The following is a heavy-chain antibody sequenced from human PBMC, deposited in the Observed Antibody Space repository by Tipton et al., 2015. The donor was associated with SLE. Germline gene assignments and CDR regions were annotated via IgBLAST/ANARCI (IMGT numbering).Heavy chain of an antibody. Sequence: TLSLTCTVSGASISRHYWTWIRQHPGKGLEWIGYIYYSGSTNYNPSLRSRVTMSVDPSKNQFSLKLSSVTAADTAVYYCARGSYDSSGYHNWEFDYWGQGTLVTVSS. CDR2: IYYSGST. CDR1: GASISRHY. CDR3: ARGSYDSSGYHNWEFDY. J-gene: IGHJ4*02. D-gene: IGHD3-22*01. V-gene: IGHV4-59*11.